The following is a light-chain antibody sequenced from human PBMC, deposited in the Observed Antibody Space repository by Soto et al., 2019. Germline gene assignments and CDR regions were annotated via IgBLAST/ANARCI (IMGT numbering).Light chain of an antibody. CDR2: DVS. CDR1: SSDVGGYNY. CDR3: SSYIPYNGTYV. V-gene: IGLV2-14*03. J-gene: IGLJ1*01. Sequence: QSALTQPASVSGSPGQSITISCTGTSSDVGGYNYVSWYQHHPGKAPKRMIHDVSNRPSGVSNRFSGSKSGNTASLTISGLQAEDEADYYCSSYIPYNGTYVFGTGTKLTVL.